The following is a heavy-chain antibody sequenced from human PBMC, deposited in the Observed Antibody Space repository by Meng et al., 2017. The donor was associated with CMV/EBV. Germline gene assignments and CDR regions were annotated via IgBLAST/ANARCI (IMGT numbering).Heavy chain of an antibody. V-gene: IGHV3-30*04. J-gene: IGHJ4*02. Sequence: GGSLRLSCAASGFTFSSYAMHWVRQAPGKGLEWVAVISYDGSNKYYADSVKGRFTISRDNSKNTLYLQMNSLRAEDTAVYYCARTKQLVRFDYWGQGTLVTVSS. D-gene: IGHD6-13*01. CDR1: GFTFSSYA. CDR3: ARTKQLVRFDY. CDR2: ISYDGSNK.